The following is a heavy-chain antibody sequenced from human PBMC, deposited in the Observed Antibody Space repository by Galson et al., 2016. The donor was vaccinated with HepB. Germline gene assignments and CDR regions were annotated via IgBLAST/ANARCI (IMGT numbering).Heavy chain of an antibody. CDR2: ISYDGSNE. Sequence: SLRLSCAASGFIFNSHAMNWVRQAPGKGLEWVAVISYDGSNEYYADSVKGRFTISRDNSKNTLNLHMNSLRAEDTAVYYCARDRRGGSNTLDYWGQGTLVTVSS. J-gene: IGHJ4*02. CDR3: ARDRRGGSNTLDY. D-gene: IGHD1-26*01. CDR1: GFIFNSHA. V-gene: IGHV3-30-3*01.